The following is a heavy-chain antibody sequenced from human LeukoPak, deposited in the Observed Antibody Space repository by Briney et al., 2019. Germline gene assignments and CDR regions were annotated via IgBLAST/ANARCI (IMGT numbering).Heavy chain of an antibody. Sequence: HAGGSLRLSCTTSRFTIGDHAMSWVRQAPGKGLEWVGFIRSKGYGGTREYAASVKGRFAISRDDSKSIAYLQMNSLKTEDTAVYYCTRGPTQQWVYYGMDVWGQGTTVIVSS. J-gene: IGHJ6*02. V-gene: IGHV3-49*04. CDR3: TRGPTQQWVYYGMDV. CDR2: IRSKGYGGTR. CDR1: RFTIGDHA. D-gene: IGHD5-18*01.